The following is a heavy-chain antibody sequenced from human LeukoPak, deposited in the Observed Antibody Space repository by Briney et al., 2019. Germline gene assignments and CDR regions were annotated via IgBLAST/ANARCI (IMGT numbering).Heavy chain of an antibody. CDR2: IYSAGST. D-gene: IGHD4-17*01. J-gene: IGHJ4*02. CDR3: ATSSGGYGDYGFDY. CDR1: GFTVSSNH. Sequence: GGSLILSCAASGFTVSSNHMSWVRQAPGKGLEWVSIIYSAGSTYYADSVKGRFTISRDNSKNTLYLQMNSLRAEDTAVYYCATSSGGYGDYGFDYWGQGALVTVFS. V-gene: IGHV3-53*01.